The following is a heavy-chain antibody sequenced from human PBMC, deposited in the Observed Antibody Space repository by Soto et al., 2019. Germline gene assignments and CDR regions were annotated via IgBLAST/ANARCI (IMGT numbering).Heavy chain of an antibody. V-gene: IGHV1-8*01. CDR3: ARGPYYYDSSGYYFSGVDYYYGMDV. CDR1: GYTFTGYD. Sequence: ASVKVSCKASGYTFTGYDINWVRQATGQGLEWMGWMNPNSGNTGYAQKFQGRVTMTRNTSISTAYMELSSLRSEDTAVYYCARGPYYYDSSGYYFSGVDYYYGMDVWGQGTTVTVSS. D-gene: IGHD3-22*01. J-gene: IGHJ6*02. CDR2: MNPNSGNT.